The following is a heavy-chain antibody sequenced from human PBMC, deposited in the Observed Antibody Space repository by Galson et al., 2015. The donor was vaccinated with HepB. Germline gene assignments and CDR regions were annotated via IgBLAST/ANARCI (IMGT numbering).Heavy chain of an antibody. V-gene: IGHV1-8*02. CDR1: GGTFSSYA. J-gene: IGHJ6*03. Sequence: SVKVSCKASGGTFSSYAISWVRQATGQGLEWMGWMNPNSGNTGYAQKFQGRVTMTRNTSISTAYMELSSLRSEDTAVYYCARNQGYYDFWSGYLDYYYYYMDVWGKGTTVTVSS. D-gene: IGHD3-3*01. CDR3: ARNQGYYDFWSGYLDYYYYYMDV. CDR2: MNPNSGNT.